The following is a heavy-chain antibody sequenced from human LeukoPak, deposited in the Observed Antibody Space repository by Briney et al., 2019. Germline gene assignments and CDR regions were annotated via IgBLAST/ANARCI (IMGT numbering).Heavy chain of an antibody. CDR3: AKDRVGGALEF. Sequence: GGSLRLSCAASGFTFSKTWMSWVRQAPGKGLEWVACIMEDGSVQKYVDSVRGRFTISRDNARNSLYLQMNSLRVEDTAVYYCAKDRVGGALEFWGQGTLATVSS. V-gene: IGHV3-7*04. CDR1: GFTFSKTW. J-gene: IGHJ4*02. CDR2: IMEDGSVQ. D-gene: IGHD2-21*01.